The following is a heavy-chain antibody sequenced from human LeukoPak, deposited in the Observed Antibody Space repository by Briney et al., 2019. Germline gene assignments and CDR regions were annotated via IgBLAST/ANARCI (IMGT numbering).Heavy chain of an antibody. CDR1: GGSISSSNW. Sequence: PSETLSLTCAVSGGSISSSNWWSWVRQPPGKGLEWIGEIYHSGSANYNPSLKSRVTISVDKSKNQFSLRLGSVTAADTAVYYCASAGHDGIGYKVCWGQGTLVTVS. D-gene: IGHD3-22*01. V-gene: IGHV4-4*02. CDR2: IYHSGSA. J-gene: IGHJ4*02. CDR3: ASAGHDGIGYKVC.